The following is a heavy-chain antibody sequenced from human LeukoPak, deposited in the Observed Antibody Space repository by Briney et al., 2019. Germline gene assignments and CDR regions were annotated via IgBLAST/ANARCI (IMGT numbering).Heavy chain of an antibody. CDR3: ARWGIPHSGSGSSRWFDP. J-gene: IGHJ5*02. Sequence: GASVTVSCKASGYTFTSYDINWVRQAPGQGLEWMGWMNPNSGNTGYAQKFQGRVTMTRNTSISTAYMELSSLRSEDTAVYYCARWGIPHSGSGSSRWFDPWGQGTLVTVSS. V-gene: IGHV1-8*01. CDR2: MNPNSGNT. D-gene: IGHD3-10*01. CDR1: GYTFTSYD.